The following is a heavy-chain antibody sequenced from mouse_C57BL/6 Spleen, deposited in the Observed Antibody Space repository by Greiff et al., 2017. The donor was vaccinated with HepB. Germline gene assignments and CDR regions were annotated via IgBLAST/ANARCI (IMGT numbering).Heavy chain of an antibody. Sequence: QVQLQQPGAELVKPGASVKMSCKASGYTFTSYWITWVKQRPGQGLEWIGDIYPGSGSTNYNEKFKSKATLTVDTSSSTAYMQLRSLTSEDSAVFYCARREYYSNAWLAYWGQGTLVTVSA. V-gene: IGHV1-55*01. CDR1: GYTFTSYW. D-gene: IGHD2-5*01. J-gene: IGHJ3*01. CDR3: ARREYYSNAWLAY. CDR2: IYPGSGST.